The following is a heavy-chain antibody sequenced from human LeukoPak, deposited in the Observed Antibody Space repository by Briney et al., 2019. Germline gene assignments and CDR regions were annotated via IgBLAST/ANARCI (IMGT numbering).Heavy chain of an antibody. D-gene: IGHD2-2*01. CDR2: INPNSGDT. J-gene: IGHJ4*02. Sequence: ASVKVSCKASGYTFTGYYMHWVRQAPGHGLEWMGWINPNSGDTNYAQKFQGRVTMTRDTSISTAYMELSRLISDDTAVYYCAREEGYCSSTSCQNDYWGQGTLVTVSS. CDR1: GYTFTGYY. V-gene: IGHV1-2*02. CDR3: AREEGYCSSTSCQNDY.